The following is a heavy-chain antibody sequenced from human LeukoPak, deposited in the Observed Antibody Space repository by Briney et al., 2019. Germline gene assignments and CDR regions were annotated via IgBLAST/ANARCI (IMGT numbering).Heavy chain of an antibody. CDR2: ISSSGSTI. CDR1: GFTFGDYY. CDR3: ARDSRTVTSVDY. Sequence: GGSLRLSCAASGFTFGDYYMSWIRQAPGKGLEWVSYISSSGSTIYYADSVKGRFTISRDNAKNSLYLQMNSLRAEDTAVYYCARDSRTVTSVDYWGQGTLVTVSS. V-gene: IGHV3-11*01. J-gene: IGHJ4*02. D-gene: IGHD4-11*01.